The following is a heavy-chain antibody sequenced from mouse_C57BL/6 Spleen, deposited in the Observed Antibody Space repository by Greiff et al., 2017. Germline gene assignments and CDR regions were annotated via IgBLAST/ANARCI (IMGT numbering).Heavy chain of an antibody. J-gene: IGHJ2*01. Sequence: EVKVVESGGGLVKPGGSLKLSCAASGFTFSSYTMSWVRQTPEKRLEWVATISGGGGNTYYPDSVKGRFTISSDNAKNTLYLQMSSLRSEDTALYYCAREGYGSRGYFDYWGQGTTLTVSS. CDR1: GFTFSSYT. CDR3: AREGYGSRGYFDY. V-gene: IGHV5-9*01. CDR2: ISGGGGNT. D-gene: IGHD1-1*01.